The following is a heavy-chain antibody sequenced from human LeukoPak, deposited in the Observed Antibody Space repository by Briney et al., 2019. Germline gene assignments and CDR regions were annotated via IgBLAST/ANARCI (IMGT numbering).Heavy chain of an antibody. D-gene: IGHD3-10*01. J-gene: IGHJ4*02. CDR1: GFTFRRYG. Sequence: GGSLRLSCAASGFTFRRYGMTWVRQAAGKGLEWVSAISGSGGSTYYADSVKGRFTISRDNSKNTLYLQMNSLRAEDTAVYYCARVTYGSGTYGAFDYWGQGTLVTVSS. CDR3: ARVTYGSGTYGAFDY. V-gene: IGHV3-23*01. CDR2: ISGSGGST.